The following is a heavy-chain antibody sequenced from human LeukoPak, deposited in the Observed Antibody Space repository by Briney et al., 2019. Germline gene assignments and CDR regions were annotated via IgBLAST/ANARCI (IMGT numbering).Heavy chain of an antibody. Sequence: GGSLRLSCAASGFTFSSYAMSWVREAPGKGLEWVSAISGSGGSTYYADSVKGRFTISRDNSKNTLYLQMNSLRAEDTAVYYSAKDMSIHSEYQLLSDAFDIWGQGTMVTVSS. CDR2: ISGSGGST. V-gene: IGHV3-23*01. CDR1: GFTFSSYA. D-gene: IGHD2-2*01. CDR3: AKDMSIHSEYQLLSDAFDI. J-gene: IGHJ3*02.